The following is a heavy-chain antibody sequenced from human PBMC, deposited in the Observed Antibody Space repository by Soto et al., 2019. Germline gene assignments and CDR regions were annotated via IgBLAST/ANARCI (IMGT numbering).Heavy chain of an antibody. CDR1: GYRFSNYW. J-gene: IGHJ4*02. D-gene: IGHD3-16*01. V-gene: IGHV5-51*01. CDR2: IYPGDSDT. CDR3: PSHLYEYLDY. Sequence: GESLKISCKGSGYRFSNYWIGWVRQMPGKGLEWMGIIYPGDSDTRYSPSVQGQVTISVDRAMSTAYLQWSSLKASDTAIYYCPSHLYEYLDYWGQGILVTVSS.